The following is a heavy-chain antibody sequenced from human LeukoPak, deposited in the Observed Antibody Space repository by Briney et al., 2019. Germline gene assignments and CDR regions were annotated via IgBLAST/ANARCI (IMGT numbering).Heavy chain of an antibody. CDR2: ISAYNGNT. V-gene: IGHV1-18*01. CDR3: ARVLVRYFDWLGVPDY. J-gene: IGHJ4*02. D-gene: IGHD3-9*01. CDR1: GYTFTSYG. Sequence: ASVKVSCKASGYTFTSYGISWVRQAPGQGLEWMGWISAYNGNTNYAQKLQGRVTMTTDTSTSTAYMELRSLRSDDTAVYYCARVLVRYFDWLGVPDYWGQGTLVTVSS.